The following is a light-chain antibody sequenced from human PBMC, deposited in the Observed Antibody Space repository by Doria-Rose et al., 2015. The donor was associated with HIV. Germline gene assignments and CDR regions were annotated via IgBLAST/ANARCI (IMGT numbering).Light chain of an antibody. V-gene: IGKV4-1*01. CDR2: CAS. J-gene: IGKJ3*01. CDR1: QSLLYTSKNY. Sequence: DIRVTQSPESLGMSLGERATLNCKSNQSLLYTSKNYLAWYQQKPGQPPKLLIQCASTRQSGVPARFSGSGSGTDFTLTISSLEAEDVAVYYCQQYYDTPSFGPGTTVDIK. CDR3: QQYYDTPS.